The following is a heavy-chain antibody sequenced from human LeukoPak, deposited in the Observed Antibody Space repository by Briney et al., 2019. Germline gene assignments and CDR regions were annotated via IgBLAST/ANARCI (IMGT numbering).Heavy chain of an antibody. Sequence: PSETLSLTCAVYGGSFSGYYWSWIRQPPGKGLEWIGEINHSGSTNYNPSLKSRVTISVDTSKNQFSLKLSSVTAADTAVYYCARVGALIYNNPPVDYWGQGTLVTVSS. V-gene: IGHV4-34*01. CDR3: ARVGALIYNNPPVDY. CDR1: GGSFSGYY. J-gene: IGHJ4*02. CDR2: INHSGST. D-gene: IGHD1-14*01.